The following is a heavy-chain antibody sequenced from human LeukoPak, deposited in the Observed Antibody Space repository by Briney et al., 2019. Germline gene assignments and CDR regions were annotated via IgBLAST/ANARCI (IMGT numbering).Heavy chain of an antibody. V-gene: IGHV3-48*01. J-gene: IGHJ6*03. Sequence: GGSLRLSCAASGFTFSSYSMNWVRQAPGKGLEWVSYISSSSSSIYYADSVKGRFTISRDNAKNSLYLQMNSLRAEDTSVYYCAREGFGDILTGDFVNYYYYIDVWGKGTTVTVSS. CDR3: AREGFGDILTGDFVNYYYYIDV. CDR2: ISSSSSSI. CDR1: GFTFSSYS. D-gene: IGHD3-9*01.